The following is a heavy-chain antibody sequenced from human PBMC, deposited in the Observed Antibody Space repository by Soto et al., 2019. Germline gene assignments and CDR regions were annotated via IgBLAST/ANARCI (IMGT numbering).Heavy chain of an antibody. J-gene: IGHJ5*02. CDR2: IIPIFGTA. CDR3: ARDLRGYCSSTSCPRFDP. Sequence: SVKVSCKASGGTFSSYAISWVRQAPGQGLEWMGGIIPIFGTANYAQKFQGRVTITAVESTSTAYMELSSLRSEDTAVYYCARDLRGYCSSTSCPRFDPWGQGTLVTVSP. D-gene: IGHD2-2*01. CDR1: GGTFSSYA. V-gene: IGHV1-69*13.